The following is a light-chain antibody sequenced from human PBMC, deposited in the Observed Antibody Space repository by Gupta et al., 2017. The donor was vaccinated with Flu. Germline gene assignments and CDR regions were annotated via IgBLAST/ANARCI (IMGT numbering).Light chain of an antibody. CDR3: SSYTSGTSLLV. V-gene: IGLV2-14*01. CDR2: EGN. J-gene: IGLJ3*02. CDR1: SSDVGAYNY. Sequence: SALPQPASVSASPRRPITISSTGTSSDVGAYNYVSWYQHHPEKAPTLIIYEGNNRPSGISNRFTGSKSGNTASLTISGVQAEDAAVYYCSSYTSGTSLLVFGGGTKLTVL.